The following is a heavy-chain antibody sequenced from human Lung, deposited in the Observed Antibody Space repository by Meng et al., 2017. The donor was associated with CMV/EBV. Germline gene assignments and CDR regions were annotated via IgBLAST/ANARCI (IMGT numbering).Heavy chain of an antibody. Sequence: SCAASGLTFSSYEMNWVRQAPGKGLEWVSYISSSGSTIYYADSVKGRFTISRDNAKNSLYLQMNSLRAEDTAVYYCARDGGLVVVPAAIRFDYYYYGMDVWXQGTXVTVSS. CDR1: GLTFSSYE. V-gene: IGHV3-48*03. CDR2: ISSSGSTI. D-gene: IGHD2-2*02. J-gene: IGHJ6*02. CDR3: ARDGGLVVVPAAIRFDYYYYGMDV.